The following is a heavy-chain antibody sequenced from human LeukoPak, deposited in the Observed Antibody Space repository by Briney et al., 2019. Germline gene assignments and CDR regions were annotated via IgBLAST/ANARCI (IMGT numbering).Heavy chain of an antibody. CDR2: INPSGGST. D-gene: IGHD3-3*01. J-gene: IGHJ6*04. CDR3: ARGPNYDFWSGWVL. V-gene: IGHV1-46*01. Sequence: GASVKVSCRASGYTFSNYGIAWVRQAPGQGLEWMGIINPSGGSTSYAQKFQGRVTMTRDMSTSTVYMELSSLRSEDTAVYYCARGPNYDFWSGWVLWGKGTTVTVSS. CDR1: GYTFSNYG.